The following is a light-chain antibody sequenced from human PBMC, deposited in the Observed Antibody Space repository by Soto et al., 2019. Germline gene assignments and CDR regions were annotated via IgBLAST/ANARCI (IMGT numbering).Light chain of an antibody. Sequence: QSALTQPPSASGSPGQSVTISCTGTSSDVGGYNYVPWYQQHPGKAPKLMIYEVSKRPSGVPDRFSGSKSGNTASLTVSGLQAEDEADFYCSSYAGRNIVVFGGGTKLTVL. CDR2: EVS. CDR1: SSDVGGYNY. V-gene: IGLV2-8*01. CDR3: SSYAGRNIVV. J-gene: IGLJ2*01.